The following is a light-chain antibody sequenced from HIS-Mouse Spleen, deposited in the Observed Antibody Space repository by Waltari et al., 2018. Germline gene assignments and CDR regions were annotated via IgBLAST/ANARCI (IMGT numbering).Light chain of an antibody. CDR3: SSYTSSSFNVV. V-gene: IGLV2-14*03. CDR1: SSDVGGYNY. Sequence: QSALTQPASVSGSPGQSITIPCPGTSSDVGGYNYVSRYQQHPGKAPKLMIYDVSNRPSGVSNRFSGSKSGNTASLTISGLQAEDEADYYCSSYTSSSFNVVFGGGTKLTVL. CDR2: DVS. J-gene: IGLJ2*01.